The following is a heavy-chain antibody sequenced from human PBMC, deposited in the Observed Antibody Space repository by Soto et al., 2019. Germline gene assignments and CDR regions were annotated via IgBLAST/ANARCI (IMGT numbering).Heavy chain of an antibody. J-gene: IGHJ5*02. CDR3: ASQMRNDNWFDP. CDR2: IDPSDSYT. Sequence: EVQLVQSGAEVKKPGESLRISCKGSRNNFTNYRITWVRQMPGKGLEWMGRIDPSDSYTKYSPSFQGHVTISADKSISTAYLQWSSLKASDTAMYYCASQMRNDNWFDPWGQGTLVTVSS. V-gene: IGHV5-10-1*03. CDR1: RNNFTNYR. D-gene: IGHD3-16*01.